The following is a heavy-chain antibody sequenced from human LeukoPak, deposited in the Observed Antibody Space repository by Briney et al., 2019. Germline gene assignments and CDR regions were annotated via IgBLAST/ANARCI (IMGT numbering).Heavy chain of an antibody. Sequence: PSETLSLTCAVYGGSFSGYYWSWIRQPPGKGPEWIGEINHSGSTNYNPSLKSRVTISVDTSKNQFSLKLSSVTAADTAVYYCARSAGGQLLSRNWFDPWGQGTLVTVSS. CDR3: ARSAGGQLLSRNWFDP. J-gene: IGHJ5*02. D-gene: IGHD2-2*01. V-gene: IGHV4-34*01. CDR2: INHSGST. CDR1: GGSFSGYY.